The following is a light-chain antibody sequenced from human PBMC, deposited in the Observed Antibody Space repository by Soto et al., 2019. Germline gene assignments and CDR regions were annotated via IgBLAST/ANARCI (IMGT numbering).Light chain of an antibody. CDR3: QQYGSSPQT. Sequence: EIVLTQSPGTQSLSPGERATLSCRASQSGSSSYLAWYQQKPGQAPRLLIYAASSRATGIPDRFSGSGSGTDFILTISRLEPEDFAVYYCQQYGSSPQTFGQGTKVDIK. V-gene: IGKV3-20*01. CDR2: AAS. CDR1: QSGSSSY. J-gene: IGKJ1*01.